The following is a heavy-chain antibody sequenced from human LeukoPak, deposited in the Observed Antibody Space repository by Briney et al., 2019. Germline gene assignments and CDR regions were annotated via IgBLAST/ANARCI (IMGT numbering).Heavy chain of an antibody. CDR2: INPNSGGT. D-gene: IGHD4-11*01. J-gene: IGHJ5*02. Sequence: GASVKVPCKASGYTFTGYYMHWVRQAPGQGLEWMGWINPNSGGTNYAQKFQGRVTTTRDTSISTAYMELSRLRSDDTAVYYCARVATVTNVRWFDPWGQGTLVTVSS. V-gene: IGHV1-2*02. CDR3: ARVATVTNVRWFDP. CDR1: GYTFTGYY.